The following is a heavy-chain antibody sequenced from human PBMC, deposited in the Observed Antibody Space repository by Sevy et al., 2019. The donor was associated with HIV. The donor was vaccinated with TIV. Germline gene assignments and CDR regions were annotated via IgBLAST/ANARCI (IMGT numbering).Heavy chain of an antibody. V-gene: IGHV1-18*01. J-gene: IGHJ6*02. CDR1: GYNFNIYT. Sequence: ASVKVSCQSSGYNFNIYTIHWVRQARGQGLEWVARISPYDGDTDYAHNFHGRVSLTMDTSTSTAYLGLTSLRSDDTAVYFSTRSTWELLAGIAYYYSGMDVWGQGTTVTVSS. CDR2: ISPYDGDT. D-gene: IGHD1-26*01. CDR3: TRSTWELLAGIAYYYSGMDV.